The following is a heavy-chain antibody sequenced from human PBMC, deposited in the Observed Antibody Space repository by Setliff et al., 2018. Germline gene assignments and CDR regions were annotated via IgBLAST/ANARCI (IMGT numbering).Heavy chain of an antibody. J-gene: IGHJ4*02. Sequence: ASVKISCKASGGMSGTYSISWVRQAPGQGLEWIGAIIPIFGTPNYAQNFQDRVTITADISTTTVFMEMSSLRSDDTAVYYCARDGAYCSGGSCYSFDYWGPGTPVTVSS. CDR1: GGMSGTYS. CDR2: IIPIFGTP. D-gene: IGHD2-15*01. V-gene: IGHV1-69*06. CDR3: ARDGAYCSGGSCYSFDY.